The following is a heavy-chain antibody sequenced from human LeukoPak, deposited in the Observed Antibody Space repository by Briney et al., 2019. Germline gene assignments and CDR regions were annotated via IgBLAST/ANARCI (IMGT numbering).Heavy chain of an antibody. J-gene: IGHJ4*02. CDR2: IKEDGSEK. Sequence: PGGSLRLSCAASGFTFSSYAMSWVRQAPGKGLEWVANIKEDGSEKYVDSVKGRFSISRDNAKNSLYLQMNSLRAEDTAVYYCARGHFYSIYWGQGTLVTVSS. CDR3: ARGHFYSIY. V-gene: IGHV3-7*01. D-gene: IGHD2/OR15-2a*01. CDR1: GFTFSSYA.